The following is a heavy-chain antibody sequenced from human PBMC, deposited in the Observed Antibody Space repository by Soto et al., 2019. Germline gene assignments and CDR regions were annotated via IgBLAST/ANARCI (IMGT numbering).Heavy chain of an antibody. CDR3: ARDLRTIFGVVTPRWYYGMDV. Sequence: ASVKVSCKASGYTFKNYGIKWVRQAPGQGLEWVGWITTYNGSRHSAEKFQGRVTMTTDTSTSTTYMELRSLRSDDTAVYYCARDLRTIFGVVTPRWYYGMDVWGQGTTVTVSS. CDR1: GYTFKNYG. D-gene: IGHD3-3*01. CDR2: ITTYNGSR. J-gene: IGHJ6*02. V-gene: IGHV1-18*01.